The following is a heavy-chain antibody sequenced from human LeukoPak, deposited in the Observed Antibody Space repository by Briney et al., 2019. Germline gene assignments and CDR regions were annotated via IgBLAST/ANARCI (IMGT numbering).Heavy chain of an antibody. CDR3: ARDVGDYGGNSPDYYYGMDV. Sequence: ASVKVSCKASGYTFTSYGISWVRQAPGQGLEWMGWISAYNGNTNYAQKLQGRVTMTTDTSTSTAYMELRSLRSDDTAVYYCARDVGDYGGNSPDYYYGMDVWGQGTTVTVSS. CDR2: ISAYNGNT. J-gene: IGHJ6*02. V-gene: IGHV1-18*01. D-gene: IGHD4-17*01. CDR1: GYTFTSYG.